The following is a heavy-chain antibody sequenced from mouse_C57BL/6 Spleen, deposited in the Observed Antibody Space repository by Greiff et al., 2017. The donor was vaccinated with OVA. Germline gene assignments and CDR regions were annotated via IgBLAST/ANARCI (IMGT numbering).Heavy chain of an antibody. CDR2: IDPETGGT. Sequence: QVQLQQSGAELVRPGASVTLSCTASGYTFTDYEMHWVKQTPVHGLEWIGAIDPETGGTAYNQTFKGKAILTADNSSSTSYMELLSMTSEDSAVYYCTKHYYGSSYPYWGQGTLVTFAA. V-gene: IGHV1-15*01. D-gene: IGHD1-1*01. CDR3: TKHYYGSSYPY. J-gene: IGHJ3*01. CDR1: GYTFTDYE.